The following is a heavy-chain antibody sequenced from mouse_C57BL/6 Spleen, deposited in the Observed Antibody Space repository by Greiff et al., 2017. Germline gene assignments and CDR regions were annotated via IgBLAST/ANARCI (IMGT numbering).Heavy chain of an antibody. CDR3: ARRAYYGNYGDY. J-gene: IGHJ2*01. CDR2: ISSGSSTI. CDR1: GFTFSDYG. Sequence: EVKVVESGGGLVKPGGSLKLSCAASGFTFSDYGMHWVRQAPEKGLAWVAYISSGSSTIYYAATVKGRFTISIDNAKNTLFLQMTSLRSEDTAMFYCARRAYYGNYGDYWGQGTTLTVSS. D-gene: IGHD2-1*01. V-gene: IGHV5-17*01.